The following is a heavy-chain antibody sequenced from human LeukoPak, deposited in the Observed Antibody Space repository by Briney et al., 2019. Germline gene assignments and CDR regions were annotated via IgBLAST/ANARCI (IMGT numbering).Heavy chain of an antibody. CDR3: ASTRGEGY. CDR1: GFTFDDYA. J-gene: IGHJ4*02. D-gene: IGHD3-10*01. CDR2: IYSGGST. Sequence: SGGSLRLSCAASGFTFDDYAMHWVRHAPGKGLEWVSVIYSGGSTYYADSVKGRFTISRDNSKNTLYLQMNSLRAEDTAVYYCASTRGEGYWGQGTLVTVSS. V-gene: IGHV3-53*01.